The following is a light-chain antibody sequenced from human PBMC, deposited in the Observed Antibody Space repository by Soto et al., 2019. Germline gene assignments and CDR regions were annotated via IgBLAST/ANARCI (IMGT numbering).Light chain of an antibody. CDR1: QSVTTN. J-gene: IGKJ2*01. V-gene: IGKV3-15*01. CDR2: GAF. CDR3: QQYHSWPHT. Sequence: ETVLTQSPATRSVSPGERAPFPCKASQSVTTNLAWYQQKPGQVPRLLIYGAFTRATGIPARFSGSGSGTEFTLSISSLQSEDFAIYHCQQYHSWPHTFGQGTKLEIK.